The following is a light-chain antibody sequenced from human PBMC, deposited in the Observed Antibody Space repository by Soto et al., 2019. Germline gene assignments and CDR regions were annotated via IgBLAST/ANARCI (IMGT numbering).Light chain of an antibody. CDR2: DVN. Sequence: QSALTQPASVSGSPGQSITISCTGTSSDVGGYDYVSWYQQHPGKAPKLMIYDVNNRPSGVSSRFSGSKSDNTASLTISGLQAEDDADYYCSSYTSSSTLFGGGTKVPS. CDR3: SSYTSSSTL. V-gene: IGLV2-14*03. J-gene: IGLJ2*01. CDR1: SSDVGGYDY.